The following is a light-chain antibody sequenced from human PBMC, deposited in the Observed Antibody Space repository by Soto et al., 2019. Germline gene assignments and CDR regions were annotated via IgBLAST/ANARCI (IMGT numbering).Light chain of an antibody. CDR3: CSYAGSYNYA. V-gene: IGLV2-11*01. CDR2: DVS. CDR1: SSDVGGYNY. J-gene: IGLJ1*01. Sequence: QSVLTQPRSVSGSPGQSVTISCTGTSSDVGGYNYVSWYQHHPGKAPKVMIYDVSKRPSGVPDRFSGSKSGNTASLTISGLQAEDEADYYCCSYAGSYNYAFGTGTKVTV.